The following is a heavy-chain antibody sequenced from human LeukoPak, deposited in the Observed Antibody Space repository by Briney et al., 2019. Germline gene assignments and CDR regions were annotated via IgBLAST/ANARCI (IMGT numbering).Heavy chain of an antibody. J-gene: IGHJ6*02. D-gene: IGHD2/OR15-2a*01. Sequence: GGSLRLSCVASGFPFSSYGMHWVRQAPGKGLEWVAVIWSVGGAEYYADSVKGRFTISRDNSKNMLFLQMHSLRDEDTAVYYCARVRGYCASTTCLILYGMDVWGQGTTVTVSS. CDR2: IWSVGGAE. V-gene: IGHV3-33*01. CDR3: ARVRGYCASTTCLILYGMDV. CDR1: GFPFSSYG.